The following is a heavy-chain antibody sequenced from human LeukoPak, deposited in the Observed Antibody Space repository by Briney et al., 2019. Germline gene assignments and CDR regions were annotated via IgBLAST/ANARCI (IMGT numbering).Heavy chain of an antibody. CDR1: GFTFSSYA. J-gene: IGHJ4*02. V-gene: IGHV3-30-3*01. CDR3: AREGIAAAGPEGDYFDY. Sequence: SGGSLRLSCAASGFTFSSYAMHWVRQAPGKGLEWVAVISYDGSNKYYADSVKGRFTISRDNSKNTLYLQMNSLRAEDTAVYYCAREGIAAAGPEGDYFDYWGQGTLVTVSS. D-gene: IGHD6-13*01. CDR2: ISYDGSNK.